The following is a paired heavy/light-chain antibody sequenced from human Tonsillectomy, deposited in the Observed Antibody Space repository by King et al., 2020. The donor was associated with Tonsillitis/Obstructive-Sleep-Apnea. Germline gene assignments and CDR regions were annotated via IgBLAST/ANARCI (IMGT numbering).Heavy chain of an antibody. CDR2: IFHSGKA. J-gene: IGHJ5*02. CDR3: TRIDGNERRDWNYPWCYDP. V-gene: IGHV4-4*02. Sequence: QVQLQESGPGLVKPSGTLSLTCAVSSVSISTNNWWTWVRQPPGRGLEWIGEIFHSGKANYNKSLKSRLTISVDKSKNLFSLMLTSVTAADTAVYYCTRIDGNERRDWNYPWCYDPWGQGALVTVSS. D-gene: IGHD1-7*01. CDR1: SVSISTNNW.
Light chain of an antibody. J-gene: IGKJ1*01. CDR3: QQYIGGPPT. CDR2: WAS. V-gene: IGKV4-1*01. CDR1: QSLLYDSNNKNY. Sequence: DIVMTQSPDSLTVSLGERATINCKSSQSLLYDSNNKNYLGWYQQKPGQPPKLLIYWASTRESGVPDRFSGSGSGTDFTLTISSLQPEDVAVYYCQQYIGGPPTFGQGTKVQI.